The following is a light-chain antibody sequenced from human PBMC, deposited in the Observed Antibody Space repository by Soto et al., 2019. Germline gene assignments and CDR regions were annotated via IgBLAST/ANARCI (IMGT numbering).Light chain of an antibody. V-gene: IGKV1-5*01. J-gene: IGKJ2*01. CDR3: QQYNSYSYT. CDR2: DAS. Sequence: DIQMTQSPSTLSASVGDRVTITCRASQSISSWLAWYQQKPGKAPKLLIYDASSLESGVPSRFSGSGSWTEFTLTISSLQPDDFATYYCQQYNSYSYTVGQGTKLEIK. CDR1: QSISSW.